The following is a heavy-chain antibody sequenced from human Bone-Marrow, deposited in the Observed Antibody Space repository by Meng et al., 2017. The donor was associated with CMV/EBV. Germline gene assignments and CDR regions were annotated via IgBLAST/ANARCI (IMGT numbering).Heavy chain of an antibody. J-gene: IGHJ6*02. CDR2: MSFGGTNK. Sequence: TFSTYAMHWVRQAPGSGLEWVAVMSFGGTNKYYSDSVKGRFTISRDNSKNTLNLQMNSLRLEDTAVYFCARSVITLGGAAFAYGMDVWGQGTTVTVSS. CDR1: TFSTYA. D-gene: IGHD3-16*01. CDR3: ARSVITLGGAAFAYGMDV. V-gene: IGHV3-30-3*01.